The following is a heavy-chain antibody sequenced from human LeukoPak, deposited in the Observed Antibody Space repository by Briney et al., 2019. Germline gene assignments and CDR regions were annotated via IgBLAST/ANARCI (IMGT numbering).Heavy chain of an antibody. V-gene: IGHV3-74*01. J-gene: IGHJ5*02. CDR1: GFTFSNYW. D-gene: IGHD3-10*01. CDR3: VRSDFAANTRGYWFDP. CDR2: INTDGSTT. Sequence: GGSLRLSCAASGFTFSNYWIHWVRQAPGKGLVWVSRINTDGSTTTYADSVKGRFTISRDNAKNTLYLQMNSLRAEDTAVYYCVRSDFAANTRGYWFDPWGQGTLVTVSS.